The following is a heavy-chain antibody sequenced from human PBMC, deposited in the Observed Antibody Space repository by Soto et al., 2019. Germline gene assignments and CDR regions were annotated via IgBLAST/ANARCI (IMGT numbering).Heavy chain of an antibody. D-gene: IGHD2-2*01. CDR3: ASLGYCSSTSCSWGFDP. V-gene: IGHV1-2*02. CDR1: GYTFTSYA. Sequence: ASVNVSCKASGYTFTSYAMHWVRQAPGQGLEWMGWINPNSGGTNYAQKFQGRVTMTMDTSISTAYMELSRLRSDDTAVYYCASLGYCSSTSCSWGFDPWGQGTQVTVSS. J-gene: IGHJ5*02. CDR2: INPNSGGT.